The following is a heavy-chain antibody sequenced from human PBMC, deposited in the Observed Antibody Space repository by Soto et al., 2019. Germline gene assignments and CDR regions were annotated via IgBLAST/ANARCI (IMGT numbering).Heavy chain of an antibody. D-gene: IGHD1-20*01. CDR1: GGSISSSNW. V-gene: IGHV4-4*02. CDR3: ARGRAVFDYYYGMDV. Sequence: SETLSLTCAVSGGSISSSNWWSWVRQPPGKGLEWIGEIYHSGSTNYNPSLKSRVTISVDKPKNQFSLKLSSVTAADTAVYYCARGRAVFDYYYGMDVWGQGTTVTVSS. CDR2: IYHSGST. J-gene: IGHJ6*02.